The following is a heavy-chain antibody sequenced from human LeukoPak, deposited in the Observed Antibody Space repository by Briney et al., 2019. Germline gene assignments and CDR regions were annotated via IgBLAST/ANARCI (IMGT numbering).Heavy chain of an antibody. V-gene: IGHV4-31*03. Sequence: SQTLSLTCTVSGGSISSGVYCWSWIRQHPGKGLEWIGYIYYSGSTYYNPSLKSRVTISVDTSKNQFSLKLSSVTAADTAVYYCARGYYGSGSYLGGHWFDPWGQGTLVTVSS. J-gene: IGHJ5*02. D-gene: IGHD3-10*01. CDR2: IYYSGST. CDR1: GGSISSGVYC. CDR3: ARGYYGSGSYLGGHWFDP.